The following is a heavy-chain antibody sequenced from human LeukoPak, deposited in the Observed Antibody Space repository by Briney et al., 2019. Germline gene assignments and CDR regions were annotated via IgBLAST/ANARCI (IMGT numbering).Heavy chain of an antibody. CDR3: ARDLSLSFDY. Sequence: GGSLRLSCAASGFAFSSSWMLWVRQGPGKGLVWVARINGDGTYTKYADSVKGRFTISRDNTKNTLYLQMNRLRVEDTAVYYCARDLSLSFDYWGRGTLVTVSS. CDR1: GFAFSSSW. CDR2: INGDGTYT. J-gene: IGHJ4*02. V-gene: IGHV3-74*01.